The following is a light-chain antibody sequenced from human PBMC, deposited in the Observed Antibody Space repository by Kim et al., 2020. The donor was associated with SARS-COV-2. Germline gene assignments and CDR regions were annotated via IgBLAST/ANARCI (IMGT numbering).Light chain of an antibody. CDR1: QVIRND. CDR2: AAS. J-gene: IGKJ1*01. V-gene: IGKV1-6*01. CDR3: LQDYSYPWT. Sequence: AIQMTQSPSSLSASVGDRVTITWRASQVIRNDIGWYQQKPGKAPKLLNSAASTLHTGVPSRFSGSGSGTDFTLTISSLQPEDFATYYCLQDYSYPWTFGQGTKVDIK.